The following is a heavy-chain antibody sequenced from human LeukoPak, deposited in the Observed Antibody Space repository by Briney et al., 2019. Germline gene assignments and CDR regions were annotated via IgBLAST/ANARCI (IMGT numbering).Heavy chain of an antibody. D-gene: IGHD1-20*01. V-gene: IGHV3-23*01. Sequence: GGSLRLSCAASGFTFSSHGMCWVRQAPGRGLEWVSSISIGGDTTYSDSVKGRFTISRDNAKNSLYLQMNSLRAEDTAVYYCAREKSSNNWIGSSWGQGTMVTVSS. CDR3: AREKSSNNWIGSS. CDR2: ISIGGDTT. J-gene: IGHJ3*01. CDR1: GFTFSSHG.